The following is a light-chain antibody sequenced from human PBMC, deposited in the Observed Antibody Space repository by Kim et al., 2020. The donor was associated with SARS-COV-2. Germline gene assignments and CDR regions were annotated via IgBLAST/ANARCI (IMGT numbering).Light chain of an antibody. CDR3: QAWDSSTWV. J-gene: IGLJ3*02. Sequence: VTPGQTASITCSGDKLGNKYACWYQQKPGQSPVLVIYQDSKRPSGIPERFSGSNSGNTATLTISGTQAMDEADYYCQAWDSSTWVFGGGTQLTVL. CDR2: QDS. CDR1: KLGNKY. V-gene: IGLV3-1*01.